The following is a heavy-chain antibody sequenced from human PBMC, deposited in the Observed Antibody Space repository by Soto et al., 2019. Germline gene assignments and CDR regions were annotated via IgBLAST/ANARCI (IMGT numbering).Heavy chain of an antibody. CDR1: GFTFSNAW. D-gene: IGHD6-6*01. Sequence: EVQLVESGGGLVKPGGSLRLSCAASGFTFSNAWMSWVRQAPGKGLEWVGRIKSKTDGGTTDYAAPVKGRFTISRDDSKNTLYLQMNSLKTEDTAVYYCTTGDGIAARVVDYWGQGTLVTVSS. CDR2: IKSKTDGGTT. CDR3: TTGDGIAARVVDY. V-gene: IGHV3-15*01. J-gene: IGHJ4*02.